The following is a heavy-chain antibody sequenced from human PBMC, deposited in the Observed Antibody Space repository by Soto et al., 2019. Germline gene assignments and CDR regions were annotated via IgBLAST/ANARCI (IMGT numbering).Heavy chain of an antibody. J-gene: IGHJ5*02. D-gene: IGHD3-22*01. CDR1: GGSVSSSNW. V-gene: IGHV4-4*02. CDR3: ARVGSDYDNIGYYLP. CDR2: IYHSGST. Sequence: PSETLSLTCLVSGGSVSSSNWWSWVRQPPGKGLEWIGEIYHSGSTTYNPSLKSRATISVDESENQFSLRLKSVTAADTAVYYCARVGSDYDNIGYYLPWGPGTLVTVSS.